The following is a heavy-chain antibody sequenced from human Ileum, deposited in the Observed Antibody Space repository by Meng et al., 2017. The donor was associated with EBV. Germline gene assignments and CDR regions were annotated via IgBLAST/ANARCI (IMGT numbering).Heavy chain of an antibody. CDR1: GDSISSDIW. J-gene: IGHJ4*02. V-gene: IGHV4-4*02. D-gene: IGHD1-7*01. CDR3: GRDQGRELINH. CDR2: VYHRGDT. Sequence: QGRRRESGQGLVKPSGTLSLTCTVSGDSISSDIWWSWVRQPPGKGLEWIGEVYHRGDTNYNPSLKSRVDISVDKSKNQFYLSLFSVTAADTAVYYCGRDQGRELINHWGQGTLVTVSS.